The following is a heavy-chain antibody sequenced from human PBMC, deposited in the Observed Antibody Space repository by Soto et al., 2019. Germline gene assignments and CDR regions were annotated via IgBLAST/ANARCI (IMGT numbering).Heavy chain of an antibody. Sequence: QVQLQESGPGLVKPSQTLSLTCTVSGGSISSGGYYWSWIRQHPGKGLEWIGYIYYSGSTYYNPSLKSRFTRSLHTSKTPYPLKLSSVTATDTAVYYCARSISPWGQGTLVTVSS. J-gene: IGHJ5*02. CDR2: IYYSGST. V-gene: IGHV4-31*03. CDR1: GGSISSGGYY. D-gene: IGHD3-3*01. CDR3: ARSISP.